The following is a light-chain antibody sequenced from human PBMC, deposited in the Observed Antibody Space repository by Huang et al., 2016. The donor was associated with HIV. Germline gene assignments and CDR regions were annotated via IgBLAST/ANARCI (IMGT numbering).Light chain of an antibody. J-gene: IGKJ1*01. CDR2: KVS. CDR3: MQGTHWPRT. V-gene: IGKV2-30*02. Sequence: DVVMTQSPLSLPVTLGQPASISCRSSQRLVHSDGNTYLNWFHQRPGQSPRRLIYKVSNRYSGVPDRFSVSGSGTDFTLKISRVEAEDVGVYYCMQGTHWPRTFGQGTKVEIK. CDR1: QRLVHSDGNTY.